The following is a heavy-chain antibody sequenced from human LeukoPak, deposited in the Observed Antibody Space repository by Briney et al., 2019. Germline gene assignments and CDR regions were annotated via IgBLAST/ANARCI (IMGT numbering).Heavy chain of an antibody. CDR2: IGSSGSFI. CDR3: TRGTFGGDCSRTSCFSFDY. Sequence: GGSLRLSCVASGFTFSSYSMNWVRQAPGKGPEWVSSIGSSGSFIFYADSVKGQFAISRDNAKNSLSLQMNSLRAEDTAVYYCTRGTFGGDCSRTSCFSFDYWGQGILVTVSS. CDR1: GFTFSSYS. V-gene: IGHV3-21*01. D-gene: IGHD2-2*01. J-gene: IGHJ4*02.